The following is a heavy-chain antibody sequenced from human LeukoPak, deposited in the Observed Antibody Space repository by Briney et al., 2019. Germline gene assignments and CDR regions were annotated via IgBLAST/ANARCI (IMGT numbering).Heavy chain of an antibody. V-gene: IGHV4-59*12. CDR3: ARLDAAMLYFDY. D-gene: IGHD5-18*01. Sequence: YPSETLSLTCTVSGGSISSFYWSWIRQPPGKGLEWIGSIYYSGSTNYNPSLKSRVTISVDTSKNQFSLKLNSVSAADTAVYFCARLDAAMLYFDYWGQGTLVTVSP. J-gene: IGHJ4*02. CDR2: IYYSGST. CDR1: GGSISSFY.